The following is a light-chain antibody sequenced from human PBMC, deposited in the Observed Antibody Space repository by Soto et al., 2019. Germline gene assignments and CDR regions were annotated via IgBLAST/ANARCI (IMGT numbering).Light chain of an antibody. V-gene: IGKV3D-15*01. CDR2: GAS. Sequence: EIVMTQSPATLSVSPGERATLSCGASQSIDSNLVWYQQRPGQAPRLLIYGASTRATGVPARFGGSGSGTEFTLTISSLQSEDYEVYYCQQFHNWPRTFGQGTKV. J-gene: IGKJ1*01. CDR1: QSIDSN. CDR3: QQFHNWPRT.